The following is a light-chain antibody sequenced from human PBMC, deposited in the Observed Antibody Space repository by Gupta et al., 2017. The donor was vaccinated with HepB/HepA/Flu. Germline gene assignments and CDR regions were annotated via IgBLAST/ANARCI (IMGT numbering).Light chain of an antibody. V-gene: IGKV3-20*01. CDR2: DTS. Sequence: IVLTQFPGTLSLSPGEGATLSCKTSQSINSNYLAWYQQKSGQTPRLVIYDTSSRATGIPDRFSGSGSGTEFTLTFRRLEPEDFAMYYCQYYGSSPLYAFGQGTKLEIK. CDR3: QYYGSSPLYA. CDR1: QSINSNY. J-gene: IGKJ2*01.